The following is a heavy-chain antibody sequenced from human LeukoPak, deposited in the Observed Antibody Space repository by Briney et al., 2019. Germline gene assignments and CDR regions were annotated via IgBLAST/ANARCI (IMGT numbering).Heavy chain of an antibody. D-gene: IGHD3-3*01. V-gene: IGHV4-39*01. Sequence: PSETLSLTCTVSGGSISSSSYYWGWIRQPPGKGLEWIGSIYYSGSTYYNPSLKSRVTIAVDTSKNQFSLKLSSVTAADTAVYYCARVNWYSDFWSGYSSPYYYYYYMDVWGKGTTVTVFS. CDR2: IYYSGST. CDR3: ARVNWYSDFWSGYSSPYYYYYYMDV. CDR1: GGSISSSSYY. J-gene: IGHJ6*03.